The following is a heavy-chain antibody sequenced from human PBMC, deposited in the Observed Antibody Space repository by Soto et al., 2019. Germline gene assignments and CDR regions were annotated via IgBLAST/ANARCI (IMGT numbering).Heavy chain of an antibody. CDR1: GFSFNNNG. D-gene: IGHD3-10*01. CDR3: ARVLYYGSGSYSPYGMDV. V-gene: IGHV1-69*01. J-gene: IGHJ6*02. Sequence: QVQLVQSGAEVKKPGSSVKVSCKTSGFSFNNNGIGWVRQAPGHGLEWMGGVSPPFRTSNYARKFQGRISITADASTATVNMELSSLTSEDTAQYYCARVLYYGSGSYSPYGMDVWGQGTTVTVSS. CDR2: VSPPFRTS.